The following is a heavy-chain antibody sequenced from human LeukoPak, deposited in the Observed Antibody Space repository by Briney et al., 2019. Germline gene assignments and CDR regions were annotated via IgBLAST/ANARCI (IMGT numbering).Heavy chain of an antibody. D-gene: IGHD3-22*01. J-gene: IGHJ4*02. CDR3: ARDIGYYYDSSGPGAAGY. CDR2: IIPILGIA. V-gene: IGHV1-69*04. CDR1: GGTFSSYA. Sequence: ASVRVSCKASGGTFSSYAISWVRQAPGQGLEWMGRIIPILGIANYAQKFQGRVTITADKSTSTAYMELSSLRSEDTAVYYCARDIGYYYDSSGPGAAGYWGQGTL.